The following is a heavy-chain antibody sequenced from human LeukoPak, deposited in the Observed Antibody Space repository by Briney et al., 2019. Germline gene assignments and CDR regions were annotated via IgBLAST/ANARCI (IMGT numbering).Heavy chain of an antibody. CDR1: GFTFSSYA. D-gene: IGHD3-10*01. J-gene: IGHJ4*02. CDR3: VKDHYYGSGSYYRGGY. Sequence: GGSLRLSCSASGFTFSSYAMHWVRQAPGKGLEYVSAISSNGGSTYYADSVKGRFTMSRDNSKNTLYLQVSSLRAEDTAVYYCVKDHYYGSGSYYRGGYWGQGTLVTVSS. CDR2: ISSNGGST. V-gene: IGHV3-64D*06.